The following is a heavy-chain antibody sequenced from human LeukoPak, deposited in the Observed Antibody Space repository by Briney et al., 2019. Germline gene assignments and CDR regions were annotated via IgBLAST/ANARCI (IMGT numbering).Heavy chain of an antibody. CDR3: AKTRPLDSSSWSHGDY. V-gene: IGHV3-23*01. J-gene: IGHJ4*02. CDR1: GFTFSSYA. CDR2: ISGSGDST. D-gene: IGHD6-13*01. Sequence: GGSLRLSCAASGFTFSSYAMSWVRQAPGKGLEWVSAISGSGDSTYYGDSVKGRFTISRDNFKNTLYLQMNSLRAEDTAVYYCAKTRPLDSSSWSHGDYWGQGTLVTVSS.